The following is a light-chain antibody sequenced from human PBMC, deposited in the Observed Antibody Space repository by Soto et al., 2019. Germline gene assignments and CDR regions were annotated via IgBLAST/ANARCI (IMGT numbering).Light chain of an antibody. J-gene: IGKJ1*01. CDR2: NAS. CDR3: QQYNRFSTWT. V-gene: IGKV1-5*01. Sequence: DIQMTQSPSTLSESVGDRVTISCRASQSISYYLAWYQKKPGKATKVLIWNASSLQRGVPSRFSGSGSGTEFTLTISSLLPDDFATYYCQQYNRFSTWTFGQGTKVEIK. CDR1: QSISYY.